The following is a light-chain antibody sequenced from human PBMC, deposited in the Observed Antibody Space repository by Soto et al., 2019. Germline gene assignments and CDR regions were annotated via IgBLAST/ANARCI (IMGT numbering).Light chain of an antibody. J-gene: IGKJ1*01. CDR3: QQRNTWPWT. CDR2: DTY. CDR1: QSVSGD. Sequence: EIVLTQSPATLSLSPGQRATLSCRASQSVSGDLAWFKQKPGQAPRLLIYDTYNGATGLPARFSGSGCGTGFTLTISSLEPEDFAVYYCQQRNTWPWTFGQGTKVEIK. V-gene: IGKV3-11*01.